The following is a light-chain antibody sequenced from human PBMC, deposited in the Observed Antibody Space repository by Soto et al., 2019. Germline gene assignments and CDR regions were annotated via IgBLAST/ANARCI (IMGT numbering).Light chain of an antibody. CDR2: EAS. J-gene: IGKJ1*01. V-gene: IGKV1-5*03. CDR3: QQYNGYWT. Sequence: DIQMTQSPSTLSASVGDRVTITCRASQSISDCFVWYQQKQRKAPKLLIYEASSLKSGVPSRCSGGRSGTDYTLTSSRLQPDDFATYYCQQYNGYWTFGQGTKVEIK. CDR1: QSISDC.